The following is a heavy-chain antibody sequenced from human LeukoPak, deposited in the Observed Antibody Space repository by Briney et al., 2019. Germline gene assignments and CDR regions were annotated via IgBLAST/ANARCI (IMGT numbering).Heavy chain of an antibody. V-gene: IGHV3-30*18. J-gene: IGHJ4*02. CDR1: GFTFSSYG. CDR2: ISYDGSNK. D-gene: IGHD6-13*01. CDR3: AKEYRQQLPDY. Sequence: GGSLRLSCVASGFTFSSYGMHWVRQAPGKGLEWVAVISYDGSNKYYADSVKGRFTISRDNSKNTLYLQMNSLRAEDTAVYYCAKEYRQQLPDYWGQGTLVTVSS.